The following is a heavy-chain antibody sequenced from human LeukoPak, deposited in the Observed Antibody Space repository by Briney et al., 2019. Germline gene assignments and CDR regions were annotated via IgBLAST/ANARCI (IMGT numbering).Heavy chain of an antibody. D-gene: IGHD6-19*01. J-gene: IGHJ4*02. Sequence: GGSLRLSCAASGFTVSSNYMGWVRQAPGKGLEWVSIIYGGGSTNYGDSVKGRFIISRDNSKNTLYLQMNSLTTEDTAVYYCARVASDSSGWYHFDYWGQGTLVTVSS. CDR2: IYGGGST. CDR1: GFTVSSNY. CDR3: ARVASDSSGWYHFDY. V-gene: IGHV3-53*01.